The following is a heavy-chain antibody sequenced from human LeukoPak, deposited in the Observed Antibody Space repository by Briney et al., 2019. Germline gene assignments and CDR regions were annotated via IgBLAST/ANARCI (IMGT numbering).Heavy chain of an antibody. Sequence: GGSLRLSCAASGFTFSSYAMHWVRQAPGKGLEWVAVISYDGSNKYYADSVKGRFTISRDNSKNTLYLQMNSLRAEDTAVYYCARGRGDTATFWSWGPRTLVTVST. D-gene: IGHD5-18*01. V-gene: IGHV3-30-3*01. CDR1: GFTFSSYA. CDR3: ARGRGDTATFWS. CDR2: ISYDGSNK. J-gene: IGHJ4*02.